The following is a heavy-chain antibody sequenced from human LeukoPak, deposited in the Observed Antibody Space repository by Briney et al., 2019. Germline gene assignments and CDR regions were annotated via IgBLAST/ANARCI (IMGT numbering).Heavy chain of an antibody. J-gene: IGHJ5*02. CDR2: INHSGST. CDR1: GGSFSGYY. V-gene: IGHV4-34*01. D-gene: IGHD2-15*01. CDR3: ARGLILAAILFDP. Sequence: SETLSLTCAVYGGSFSGYYWSWIRQPPGKGLEWIGEINHSGSTNYNPALKSRVTISVDTSKKQFSLKMSSVTAADTAVYYCARGLILAAILFDPWGQGTLVTVSS.